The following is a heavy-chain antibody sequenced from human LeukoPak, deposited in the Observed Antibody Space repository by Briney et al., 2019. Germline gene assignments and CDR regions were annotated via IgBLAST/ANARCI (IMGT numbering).Heavy chain of an antibody. CDR3: AKDAERGFDYSNSLNY. Sequence: PGRSLRLSCETSVFTFSHYGMHWVRQAPGAGLEWVAVIWCDTSNTYYADSVKSRFPISSANYSTTLSLQLSSLRAEDTAVYYCAKDAERGFDYSNSLNYWGQGTLVTVSS. D-gene: IGHD4-11*01. J-gene: IGHJ4*02. CDR2: IWCDTSNT. CDR1: VFTFSHYG. V-gene: IGHV3-33*06.